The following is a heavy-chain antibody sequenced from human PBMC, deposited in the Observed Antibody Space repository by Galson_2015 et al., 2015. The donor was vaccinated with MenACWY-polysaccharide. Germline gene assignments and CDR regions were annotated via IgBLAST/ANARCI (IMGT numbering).Heavy chain of an antibody. D-gene: IGHD1-26*01. V-gene: IGHV3-48*02. J-gene: IGHJ4*02. CDR2: ISSSGTI. Sequence: SLRLCCAASGFTFGSYRMNWVRQAPGKGLEWVSYISSSGTIYYADSVKGRFTISRDNAKNSLYLQMNSLRDDDTAVYYCARVLKGLVGATPDYWGQGTLVTVSS. CDR1: GFTFGSYR. CDR3: ARVLKGLVGATPDY.